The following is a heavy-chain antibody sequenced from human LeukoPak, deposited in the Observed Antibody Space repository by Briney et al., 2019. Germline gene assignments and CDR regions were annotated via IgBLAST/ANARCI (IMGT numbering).Heavy chain of an antibody. CDR3: AKASGGFCRSISCYNFDY. V-gene: IGHV3-9*01. D-gene: IGHD2-2*02. CDR1: GFTFDNYA. Sequence: GGSLRLSCAASGFTFDNYAMHWARQAPGKGLEWVSSINWHSGTRRYADSVKGRFTISRDNAKNSLYLQMNGLRAEDTALYYCAKASGGFCRSISCYNFDYWGQGILVTVSS. J-gene: IGHJ4*02. CDR2: INWHSGTR.